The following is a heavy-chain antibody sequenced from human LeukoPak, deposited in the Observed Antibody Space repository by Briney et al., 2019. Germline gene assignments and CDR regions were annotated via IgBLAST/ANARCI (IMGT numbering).Heavy chain of an antibody. CDR3: AKDLIAVAGPLDY. V-gene: IGHV3-9*01. J-gene: IGHJ4*02. CDR2: ISWNSGSI. D-gene: IGHD6-19*01. Sequence: GGSLRLSCAASGFTFSNNTMKWVRQAPGKGLEWVSGISWNSGSIGYADSVKGRFTISRDNAKNSLYLQMNSLRAEDTALYYCAKDLIAVAGPLDYWGQGTLVTVSS. CDR1: GFTFSNNT.